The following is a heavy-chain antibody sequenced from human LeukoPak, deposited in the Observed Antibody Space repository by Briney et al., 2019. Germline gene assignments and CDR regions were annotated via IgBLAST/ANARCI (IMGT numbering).Heavy chain of an antibody. D-gene: IGHD3-22*01. J-gene: IGHJ3*02. V-gene: IGHV4-34*01. CDR3: ARDRFPIYDSSGRNAFDI. CDR2: INHSGSP. CDR1: GGSFSDYY. Sequence: PSETLSLTCAVYGGSFSDYYWTWIRQPPGKGLGWIGEINHSGSPNNNPSLKSRVSISFDTSKNQFSLKLTSVTAADTAVYYCARDRFPIYDSSGRNAFDIWGQGTMVTVSS.